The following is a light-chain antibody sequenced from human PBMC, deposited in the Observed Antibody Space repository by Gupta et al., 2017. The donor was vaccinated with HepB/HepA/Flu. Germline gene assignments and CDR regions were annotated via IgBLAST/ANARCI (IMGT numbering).Light chain of an antibody. J-gene: IGKJ4*02. Sequence: ESVLTLSPGTLSLSPGERATLSCRASQSVSSSYLAWYQLKPGQAPRLLIYGASIRATGIPDRFSGSGSGTDFTLTISRLEPEDFAVYYCQQYGSSPPTFGEGTKVEIK. CDR3: QQYGSSPPT. CDR1: QSVSSSY. CDR2: GAS. V-gene: IGKV3-20*01.